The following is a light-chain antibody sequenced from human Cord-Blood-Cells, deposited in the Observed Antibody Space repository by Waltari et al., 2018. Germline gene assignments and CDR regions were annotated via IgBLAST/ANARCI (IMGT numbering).Light chain of an antibody. J-gene: IGKJ1*01. CDR3: QQYNSNTWT. Sequence: DIQMTQSPSTLSASVGDRVTITCRASQSISSWLAWYQQKPGKAPKLLIYKASSLESGVPSRFSGSGSGTGFTLTISSLQPDDFATYYCQQYNSNTWTFGQGTKVEIK. CDR2: KAS. CDR1: QSISSW. V-gene: IGKV1-5*03.